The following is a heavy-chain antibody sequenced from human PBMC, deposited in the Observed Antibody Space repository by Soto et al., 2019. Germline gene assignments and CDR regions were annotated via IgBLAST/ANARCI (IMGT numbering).Heavy chain of an antibody. J-gene: IGHJ4*02. D-gene: IGHD5-12*01. Sequence: QVQLVESGGGVVQPGRSLRLSCAASGFTFSSYGMHWVRQAPGKGLEWVAVISYDGSNKYYADSVKGRFTITRDNSKNTLYLQMNSLRAEDTAVYYCAKAQDSGYGGGNYWGQGTLVTVSS. CDR2: ISYDGSNK. V-gene: IGHV3-30*18. CDR1: GFTFSSYG. CDR3: AKAQDSGYGGGNY.